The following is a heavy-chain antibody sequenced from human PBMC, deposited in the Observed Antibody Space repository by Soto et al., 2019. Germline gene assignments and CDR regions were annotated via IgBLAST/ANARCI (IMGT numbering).Heavy chain of an antibody. Sequence: QVQLQESGPGLVKPSETLSLTCTVSGDSVSSDNYYWTWIRQPPGKGLEWIGYIYSSGSTNYNPSRKSRVTISLDTSSNQFSLKLTSVTAADTAVYYCARDIRGYSRAFDYCGQGTLVTVSS. D-gene: IGHD5-18*01. CDR2: IYSSGST. CDR1: GDSVSSDNYY. J-gene: IGHJ4*02. V-gene: IGHV4-61*01. CDR3: ARDIRGYSRAFDY.